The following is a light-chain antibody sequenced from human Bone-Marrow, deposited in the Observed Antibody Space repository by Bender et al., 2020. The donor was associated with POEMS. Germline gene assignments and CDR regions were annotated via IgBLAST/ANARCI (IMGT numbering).Light chain of an antibody. CDR2: GYN. Sequence: QSVLTQPPSASGTPGQRVTISCSGSTSKIGSTYVYWYQQLPGTAPKLLIYGYNNRPSGVPDRFSGSKSGTSASLAITGLQAEDEGDYYCQSYDNSLGGWVFGGGTKLTVL. CDR3: QSYDNSLGGWV. J-gene: IGLJ3*02. CDR1: TSKIGSTY. V-gene: IGLV1-47*02.